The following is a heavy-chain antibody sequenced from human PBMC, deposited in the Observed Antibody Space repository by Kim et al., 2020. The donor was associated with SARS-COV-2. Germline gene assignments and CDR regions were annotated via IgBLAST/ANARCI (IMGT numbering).Heavy chain of an antibody. Sequence: GGSLRLSCAASGFTFSSYSMNWVRQAPGKGLEWVSSISSSSSYIYYADSVKGRFTISRDNAKNSLYLQMNSLRAEDTAVYYCAREGPVAGGYEWAFDIWGQGTMVTVSS. D-gene: IGHD6-19*01. V-gene: IGHV3-21*01. CDR2: ISSSSSYI. CDR3: AREGPVAGGYEWAFDI. CDR1: GFTFSSYS. J-gene: IGHJ3*02.